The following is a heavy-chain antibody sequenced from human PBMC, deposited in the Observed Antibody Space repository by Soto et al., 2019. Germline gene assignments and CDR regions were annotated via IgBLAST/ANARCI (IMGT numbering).Heavy chain of an antibody. CDR1: GFTFSGSA. CDR2: IRSKANSYAT. V-gene: IGHV3-73*02. J-gene: IGHJ6*02. Sequence: EVQLVESGGGLVQPGGSLKLSCAASGFTFSGSAMHWVRQASGKGLEWVGRIRSKANSYATAYAASVKGRFTISRDDSKNTLYLQMNSLRVEDTAVYYCAKDGDFYDSNGYYPWYYAMDVWGQGTTVTVSS. CDR3: AKDGDFYDSNGYYPWYYAMDV. D-gene: IGHD3-22*01.